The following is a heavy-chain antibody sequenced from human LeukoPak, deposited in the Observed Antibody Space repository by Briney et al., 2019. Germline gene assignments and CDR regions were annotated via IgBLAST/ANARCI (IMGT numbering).Heavy chain of an antibody. Sequence: ASVEVSCKASGYTFTGYYMHWVRQAPGQGLEWMGWINPNSGGTNYAQKFQGRVTMTRDTSISTAYMELSRLRSDDTAVYYCARDSPLTMIVVVYFDYWGQGTLVTVSS. D-gene: IGHD3-22*01. CDR2: INPNSGGT. J-gene: IGHJ4*02. CDR1: GYTFTGYY. CDR3: ARDSPLTMIVVVYFDY. V-gene: IGHV1-2*02.